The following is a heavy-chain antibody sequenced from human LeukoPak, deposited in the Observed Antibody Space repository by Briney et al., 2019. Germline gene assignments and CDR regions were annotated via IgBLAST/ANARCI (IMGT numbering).Heavy chain of an antibody. V-gene: IGHV5-51*01. CDR2: IYPGDSDT. D-gene: IGHD3-22*01. CDR3: ARTYYYDSSGFVVPAFDI. Sequence: PGESLKISCKGSGYSFTSYWIGWVRQMPGKGLEWMGIIYPGDSDTRYSPSFQGQVTISADKSISTAYLQWSSLKASDTAMYYCARTYYYDSSGFVVPAFDIWGQGTMVTVSS. CDR1: GYSFTSYW. J-gene: IGHJ3*02.